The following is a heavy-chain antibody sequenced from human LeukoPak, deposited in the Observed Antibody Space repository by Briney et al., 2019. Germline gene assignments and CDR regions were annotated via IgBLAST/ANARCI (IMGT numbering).Heavy chain of an antibody. V-gene: IGHV3-23*01. CDR3: AKDPLSESISWYPNRCGP. J-gene: IGHJ5*02. Sequence: GGSLRRSCVGFTFSITAYAMRRHGQAPGKGLEWVSGISGSADSTVYADSVKGRFTISRDNSKSTLCLQMNSLRAEDTAGYYCAKDPLSESISWYPNRCGPWGQGTLVTVSS. CDR1: TFSITAYA. CDR2: ISGSADST. D-gene: IGHD6-13*01.